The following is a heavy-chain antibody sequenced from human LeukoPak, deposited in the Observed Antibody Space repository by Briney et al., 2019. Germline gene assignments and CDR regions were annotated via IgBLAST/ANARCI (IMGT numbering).Heavy chain of an antibody. D-gene: IGHD3-3*01. CDR3: ARDNSTYYDFWSGYYTTGTPQYYFDY. CDR1: GGSFSGYY. V-gene: IGHV4-34*01. J-gene: IGHJ4*02. CDR2: INHSGST. Sequence: SETLSLTCAVYGGSFSGYYWSWIRQPPGKGLEWIGEINHSGSTNYNPSLKSRVTISVDTSKNQFSLKLSSVTAADTAVYYCARDNSTYYDFWSGYYTTGTPQYYFDYWGQGTLVTVSS.